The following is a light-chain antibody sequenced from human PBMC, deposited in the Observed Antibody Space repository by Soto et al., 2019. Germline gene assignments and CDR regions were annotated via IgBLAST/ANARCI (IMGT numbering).Light chain of an antibody. CDR1: QSISRS. CDR3: QRYDNWAWT. CDR2: DAS. J-gene: IGKJ1*01. Sequence: EIVLTQSPAILSVSPGERATLSCRASQSISRSLAWYQQKPGQAPRLLISDASTRATGIPARFSGSGSGTEFTLTISSLQPEDFAVYYCQRYDNWAWTFGQGTKVDIK. V-gene: IGKV3-15*01.